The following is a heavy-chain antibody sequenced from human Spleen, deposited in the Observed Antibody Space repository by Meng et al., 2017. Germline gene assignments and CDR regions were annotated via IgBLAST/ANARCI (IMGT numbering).Heavy chain of an antibody. CDR3: ARVRALATTYFDY. J-gene: IGHJ4*02. CDR2: INHSGST. CDR1: GGSFSGYY. D-gene: IGHD1-7*01. V-gene: IGHV4-34*01. Sequence: QVQLQQWGAGLLKPSGTLSLTSAVYGGSFSGYYWSWIRQPPGKGLEWIGEINHSGSTNYNPSLKSRVTISVDTSKNQFSLKLSSVTAADTAVYYCARVRALATTYFDYWGQGTLVTVSS.